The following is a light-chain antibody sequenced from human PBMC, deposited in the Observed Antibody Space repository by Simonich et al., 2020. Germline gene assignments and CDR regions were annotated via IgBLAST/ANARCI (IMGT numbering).Light chain of an antibody. CDR3: AAWDDSLSGWV. V-gene: IGLV1-51*01. CDR2: DNK. J-gene: IGLJ3*02. CDR1: SSNIGNNY. Sequence: QSVLTQPPSVSAAPGQKVTISCSGSSSNIGNNYVSWYQQLPGTAPKLLIYDNKKRPAGVPDRFSGSKSGTSASLAISGLRSEDEADYYCAAWDDSLSGWVFGGGTKLTVL.